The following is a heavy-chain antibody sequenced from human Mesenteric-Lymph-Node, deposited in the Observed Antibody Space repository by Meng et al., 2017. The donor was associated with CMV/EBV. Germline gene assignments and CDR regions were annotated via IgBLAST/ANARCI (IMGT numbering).Heavy chain of an antibody. CDR2: INSDGRST. Sequence: GGSLRLSCAASGFTFSMYTMHWVRQGPGKGLVWVSLINSDGRSTNNADAVKGRFTISRDNAKNTLSLQMNSLRAEDTAVYYCARDSFMVTVFDYYGMDVWGQGTTVTVSS. CDR3: ARDSFMVTVFDYYGMDV. V-gene: IGHV3-74*01. CDR1: GFTFSMYT. D-gene: IGHD5-18*01. J-gene: IGHJ6*02.